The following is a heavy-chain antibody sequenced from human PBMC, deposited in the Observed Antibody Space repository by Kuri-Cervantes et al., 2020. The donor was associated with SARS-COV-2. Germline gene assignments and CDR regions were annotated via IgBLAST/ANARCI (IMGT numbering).Heavy chain of an antibody. J-gene: IGHJ5*02. CDR2: ISYDGSNK. CDR3: AKDPHGDYNWFDP. Sequence: GESLKISCAASGFTFSSYAMHWVRQAPGKGLEWVAVISYDGSNKYYADSVKGRFTISRDNSKNTLYLQMNSLRAEDTAVYYCAKDPHGDYNWFDPWGQGTLVTVSS. D-gene: IGHD4-17*01. CDR1: GFTFSSYA. V-gene: IGHV3-30*07.